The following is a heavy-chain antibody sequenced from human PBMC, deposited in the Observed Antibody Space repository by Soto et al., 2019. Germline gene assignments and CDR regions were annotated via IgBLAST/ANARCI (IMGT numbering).Heavy chain of an antibody. CDR3: ARESEDLTSNFDY. J-gene: IGHJ4*02. CDR1: GFTFTRYS. V-gene: IGHV3-21*01. CDR2: ISSTTNYI. Sequence: EVQLVESGGGLVKPGGSLRLSCAASGFTFTRYSMNWVRQAPGKGLEWVSSISSTTNYIYYADSMKGRFTVSRDNAKNSVYLEMTRRSAEDTAVYYCARESEDLTSNFDYWGQGTLVTVSS.